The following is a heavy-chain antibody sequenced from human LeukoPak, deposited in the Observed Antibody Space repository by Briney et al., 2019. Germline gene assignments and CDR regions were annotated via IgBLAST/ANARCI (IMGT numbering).Heavy chain of an antibody. CDR1: GFTVSSNY. Sequence: GGSLRLSCAASGFTVSSNYMSWVRQAPGKGLEWVSVIYSGGSTYYADPVKGRFTLSRDNSKNTLYLQMNSLRAEDTAVHYCAYSYGYGALDYWGQGTLVTVSS. CDR2: IYSGGST. D-gene: IGHD5-18*01. CDR3: AYSYGYGALDY. J-gene: IGHJ4*02. V-gene: IGHV3-66*01.